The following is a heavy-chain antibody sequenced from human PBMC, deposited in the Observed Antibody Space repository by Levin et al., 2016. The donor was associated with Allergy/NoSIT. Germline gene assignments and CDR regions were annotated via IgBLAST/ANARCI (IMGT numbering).Heavy chain of an antibody. Sequence: WIRQPPGKGLEWVSFIRYDGTNTYYAGSVKGRFTISRDNSKNTLYLQMNSLRAEDTAVYYCARHYYNTRGPDYWGQGTLVTVSS. CDR2: IRYDGTNT. D-gene: IGHD3-22*01. V-gene: IGHV3-30*02. CDR3: ARHYYNTRGPDY. J-gene: IGHJ4*02.